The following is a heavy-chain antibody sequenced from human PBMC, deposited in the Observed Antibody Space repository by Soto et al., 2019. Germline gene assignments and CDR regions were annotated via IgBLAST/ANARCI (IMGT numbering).Heavy chain of an antibody. V-gene: IGHV4-39*07. CDR2: IYYSGST. D-gene: IGHD3-16*02. CDR1: VGPFSRISSS. CDR3: ARESVSGTYRFDS. Sequence: PSETLSLTCTVSVGPFSRISSSWGWIRQPPGKGLEWIGSIYYSGSTNYNPSLKSRVTMSVDTSKNQFSLRVNSVTAADTAVYYCARESVSGTYRFDSWGQGTLVTVSS. J-gene: IGHJ4*02.